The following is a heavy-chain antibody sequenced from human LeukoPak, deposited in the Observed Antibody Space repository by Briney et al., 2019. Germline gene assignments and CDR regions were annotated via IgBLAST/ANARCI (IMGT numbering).Heavy chain of an antibody. J-gene: IGHJ6*03. CDR3: ARGYCSGGSCPPDYYYYYYMDV. CDR1: GGSISSANYY. D-gene: IGHD2-15*01. Sequence: SETLSLTCTVSGGSISSANYYWGWIRQPSGKGLEWIGSVYNSGSTNYNPSLKSRVTISLDTSKNQFSLKLSSVTAADTAVYYCARGYCSGGSCPPDYYYYYYMDVWGKGTTVTISS. V-gene: IGHV4-39*07. CDR2: VYNSGST.